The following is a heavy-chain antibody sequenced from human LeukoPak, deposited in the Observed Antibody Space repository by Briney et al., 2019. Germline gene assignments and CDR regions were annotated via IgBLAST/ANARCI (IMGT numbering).Heavy chain of an antibody. CDR3: AKDGAWLRFDD. Sequence: PGGSLRLSCAGSAFPFSSHGMNWVRQAPGKGLEWVSGISPGGGPTYYADSVKGRFTISRDDSKSTLYPQMTNLRAEDTAVYYCAKDGAWLRFDDWGQGILVTVSS. CDR2: ISPGGGPT. D-gene: IGHD5-12*01. J-gene: IGHJ4*02. V-gene: IGHV3-23*01. CDR1: AFPFSSHG.